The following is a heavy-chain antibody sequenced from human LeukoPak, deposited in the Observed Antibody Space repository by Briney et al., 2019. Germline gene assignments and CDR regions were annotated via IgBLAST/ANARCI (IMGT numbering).Heavy chain of an antibody. Sequence: SETQSLTCAVYGGSFSGYYWSWIRQPPGKGLEWIGEINHSGSTNYNPSLKSRVTISVDTSKNQFSLKLSSVTAADTAVYYCARGADTAMVSPFDYWGQGTLVTVSS. D-gene: IGHD5-18*01. CDR1: GGSFSGYY. V-gene: IGHV4-34*01. J-gene: IGHJ4*02. CDR2: INHSGST. CDR3: ARGADTAMVSPFDY.